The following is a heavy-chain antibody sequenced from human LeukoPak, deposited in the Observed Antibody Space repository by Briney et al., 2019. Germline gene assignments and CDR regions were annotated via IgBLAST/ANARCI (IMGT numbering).Heavy chain of an antibody. D-gene: IGHD4-17*01. CDR2: ITRPGSST. V-gene: IGHV3-23*01. CDR1: GFTLSGAA. J-gene: IGHJ4*02. CDR3: ARDRGVTRAFDY. Sequence: GGSLRLSCSASGFTLSGAASTWVRQAPGKGLEWVSTITRPGSSTYYSDSVKGRFTISRDSARNTLFLQMNSLRAEDTAVYYCARDRGVTRAFDYWGQGTLVTVSS.